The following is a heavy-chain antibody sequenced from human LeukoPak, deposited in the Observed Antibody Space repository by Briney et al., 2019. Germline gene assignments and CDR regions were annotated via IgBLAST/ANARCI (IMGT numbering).Heavy chain of an antibody. CDR3: ARELYYSGWMDV. CDR2: IYYTGST. Sequence: SETLSLTCTVSGGSISSYYWSWIRQPPGKGLEWIAYIYYTGSTDYNPSLRSRVTISVDTSKNQFSLKLSSVTAADTAVYYCARELYYSGWMDVWGQGTTVTVPS. CDR1: GGSISSYY. J-gene: IGHJ6*02. D-gene: IGHD6-19*01. V-gene: IGHV4-59*01.